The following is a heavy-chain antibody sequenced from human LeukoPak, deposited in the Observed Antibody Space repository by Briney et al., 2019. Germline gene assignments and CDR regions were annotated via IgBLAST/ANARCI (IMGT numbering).Heavy chain of an antibody. CDR1: GGSISCSSYY. CDR2: IYYSGNT. CDR3: AGSWLSGIQLWHIDY. J-gene: IGHJ4*02. D-gene: IGHD5-18*01. V-gene: IGHV4-39*07. Sequence: SETLSLTCTVSGGSISCSSYYWGWIRQPPGKGLEWIGSIYYSGNTYYNPSLKSRVTISVDTSKNQFSLKLSSVTAADTAVYYCAGSWLSGIQLWHIDYWGQGTLVTVSS.